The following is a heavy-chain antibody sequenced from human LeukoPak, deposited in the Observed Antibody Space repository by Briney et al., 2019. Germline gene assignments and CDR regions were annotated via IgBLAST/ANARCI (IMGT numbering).Heavy chain of an antibody. J-gene: IGHJ4*02. V-gene: IGHV3-48*03. CDR2: ISTSGSTI. D-gene: IGHD3-16*01. CDR1: GFFFSVYE. Sequence: GGSLRLSSAAPGFFFSVYEMNSVRQAPGKGLEWISYISTSGSTIYYADSVKGRFTISRDNAKNSLYLHMNSLRAEDTAVFYCERGGGAWGSFFVDYWGQGTLVTVST. CDR3: ERGGGAWGSFFVDY.